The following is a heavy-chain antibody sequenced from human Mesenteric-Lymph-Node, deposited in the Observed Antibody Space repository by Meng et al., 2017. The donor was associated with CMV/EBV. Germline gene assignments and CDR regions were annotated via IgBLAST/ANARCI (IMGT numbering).Heavy chain of an antibody. V-gene: IGHV4-39*07. CDR3: ARDRVRYSDDYYYYGMDV. CDR1: GGSISSPTYY. J-gene: IGHJ6*02. CDR2: IYYGGST. D-gene: IGHD3-9*01. Sequence: SETLSLTCTVSGGSISSPTYYWGWIRQPPGKGLEWIGSIYYGGSTFYNPSLKSRVIISVDTSKNQFSLGLSSVTAADTAVYYCARDRVRYSDDYYYYGMDVWGQGTTVTVSS.